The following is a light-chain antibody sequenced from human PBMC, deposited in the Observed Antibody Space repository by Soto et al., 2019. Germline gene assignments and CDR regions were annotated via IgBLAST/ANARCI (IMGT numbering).Light chain of an antibody. J-gene: IGKJ4*01. CDR2: EAS. CDR1: QSVGSY. CDR3: VQGRLWLT. Sequence: EIVLTQSPATLSLSPGERATLSCRASQSVGSYLAWYQQKPGQAPSLLIYEASIRAPGIPARFTGSGSGTDFTLTISSREPEDFAIYYCVQGRLWLTFGGGTKVEIK. V-gene: IGKV3-11*01.